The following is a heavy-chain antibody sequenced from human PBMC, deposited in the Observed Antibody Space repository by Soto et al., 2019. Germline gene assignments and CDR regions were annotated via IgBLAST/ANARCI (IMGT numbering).Heavy chain of an antibody. CDR2: IYYSGST. Sequence: ETLSLTCPVSGGSISSYYWSWIRQPPGKGLEWIEYIYYSGSTNYNPSLKSRVTISVDTSKNQFSLKLSSVTAADTAVYYCARGGYDFWSGVSHDAFDIWGQGTMVTVSS. J-gene: IGHJ3*02. D-gene: IGHD3-3*01. CDR3: ARGGYDFWSGVSHDAFDI. CDR1: GGSISSYY. V-gene: IGHV4-59*01.